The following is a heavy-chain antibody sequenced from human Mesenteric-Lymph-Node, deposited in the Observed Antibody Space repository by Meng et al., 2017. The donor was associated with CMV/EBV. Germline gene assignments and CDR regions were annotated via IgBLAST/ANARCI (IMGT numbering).Heavy chain of an antibody. CDR2: ISGSGGNT. Sequence: GEFLNISCAASGFTFSSYAMSWVRPAPGKGLEWVSAISGSGGNTYYADSAKSRFTISRDNSKNTLYLQMNSLRAEDTAVYYCAKGRASGCYYSDYWGQGTLVTVSS. J-gene: IGHJ4*02. CDR1: GFTFSSYA. D-gene: IGHD1-26*01. V-gene: IGHV3-23*01. CDR3: AKGRASGCYYSDY.